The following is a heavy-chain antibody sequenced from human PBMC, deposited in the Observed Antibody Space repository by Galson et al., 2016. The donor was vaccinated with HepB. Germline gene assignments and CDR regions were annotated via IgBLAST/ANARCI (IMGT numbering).Heavy chain of an antibody. CDR1: GGSVSSGSYY. CDR2: IYYTGST. CDR3: ARVGYYGSDRAYYFDS. Sequence: LSLTCTVSGGSVSSGSYYWSWIWQPPGKGLEWIGYIYYTGSTNYNPSLKSRVTISVDTSKNQFSLKLRSVTAADTAVYYCARVGYYGSDRAYYFDSWGQGRLVTVSS. D-gene: IGHD3-10*01. V-gene: IGHV4-61*01. J-gene: IGHJ4*02.